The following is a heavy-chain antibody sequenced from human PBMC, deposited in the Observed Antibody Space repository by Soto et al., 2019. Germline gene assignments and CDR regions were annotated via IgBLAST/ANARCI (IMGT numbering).Heavy chain of an antibody. V-gene: IGHV1-18*01. D-gene: IGHD5-12*01. J-gene: IGHJ4*02. CDR2: ISAYNGNT. CDR1: GYTFTSYG. Sequence: QVQLVQSGAEVKKPGASVKVSCKASGYTFTSYGISWVRQAPGQGLEWMGWISAYNGNTNYAQKRQGRVTMTADTHTSAAYMQLRSLRSDDTAVYYCASTVDIVATTELDYWGQGTLVTVSS. CDR3: ASTVDIVATTELDY.